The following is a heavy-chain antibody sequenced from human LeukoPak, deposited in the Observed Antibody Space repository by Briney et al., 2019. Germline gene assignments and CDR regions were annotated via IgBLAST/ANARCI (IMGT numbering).Heavy chain of an antibody. Sequence: GGSLRLSCAASGFTFSSYSMNWVRLAPGKGLEWVSSISSSSSYIYYADSVKGRFTISRDNAKNSLYLQMNSLRTDDTALYYCTKDITAGGLDYWGQGTLVTVSS. D-gene: IGHD6-13*01. CDR2: ISSSSSYI. CDR1: GFTFSSYS. J-gene: IGHJ4*02. V-gene: IGHV3-21*04. CDR3: TKDITAGGLDY.